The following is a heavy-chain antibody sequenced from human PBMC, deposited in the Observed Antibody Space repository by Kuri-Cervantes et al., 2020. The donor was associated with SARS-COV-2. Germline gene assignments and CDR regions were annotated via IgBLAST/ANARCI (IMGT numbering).Heavy chain of an antibody. D-gene: IGHD3-16*01. CDR1: GFTFSSYG. CDR2: IWYDGKNE. Sequence: GGSLRLSCAVSGFTFSSYGMHWVRQAPGKGLEWVSVIWYDGKNEYYAGSVKGRFNISRDTSKNTVSLHMNSLRAEDTAMYYCAMGAANSYMDVWGRGTTVTVSS. J-gene: IGHJ6*03. CDR3: AMGAANSYMDV. V-gene: IGHV3-33*08.